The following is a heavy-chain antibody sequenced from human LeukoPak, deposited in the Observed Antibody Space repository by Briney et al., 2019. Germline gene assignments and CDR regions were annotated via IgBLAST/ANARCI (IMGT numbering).Heavy chain of an antibody. J-gene: IGHJ6*03. V-gene: IGHV1-69*01. CDR1: GGTFSSYA. D-gene: IGHD3-10*01. CDR3: ASFMPTMVRGVTDYYYYMDV. CDR2: IIPIFGTA. Sequence: SVKVSCKASGGTFSSYAISWVRQAPGQGLEWMGGIIPIFGTANYAQKFQGRVTITADESTSTAYMELSSLRSEDTAVYYCASFMPTMVRGVTDYYYYMDVWGKGTTVTISS.